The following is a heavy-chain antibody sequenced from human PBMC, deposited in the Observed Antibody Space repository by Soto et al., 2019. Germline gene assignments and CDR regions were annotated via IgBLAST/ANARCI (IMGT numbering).Heavy chain of an antibody. CDR1: GGSFSGYY. V-gene: IGHV4-34*01. D-gene: IGHD3-10*01. CDR3: ARGRRGFRDLSYYYGMDV. CDR2: INHSGST. Sequence: SQTLSLTCAVYGGSFSGYYWSWIRQPQGKGLELIVEINHSGSTNYNPSLKSRVTISVDTSKNQFSLKLSSVTAADTAVYYCARGRRGFRDLSYYYGMDVWGQGATFTVSS. J-gene: IGHJ6*02.